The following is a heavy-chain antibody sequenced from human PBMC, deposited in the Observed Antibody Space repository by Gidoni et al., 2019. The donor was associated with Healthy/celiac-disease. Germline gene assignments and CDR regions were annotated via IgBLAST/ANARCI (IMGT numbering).Heavy chain of an antibody. J-gene: IGHJ4*02. D-gene: IGHD4-17*01. V-gene: IGHV1-69*04. CDR1: GGTFSSYA. CDR3: AGWPDYGGNGDY. Sequence: QVQLVQSGAEVTKPGSSVKVSCTASGGTFSSYAISWVRQAPGQGLEWMGRIIPILGIANYAQKFQGRVTITADKSTSTAYMELSSLRSEDTAVYYCAGWPDYGGNGDYWGQGTLVTVSS. CDR2: IIPILGIA.